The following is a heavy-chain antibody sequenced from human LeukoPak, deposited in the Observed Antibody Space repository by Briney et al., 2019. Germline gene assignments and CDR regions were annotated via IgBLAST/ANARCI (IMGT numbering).Heavy chain of an antibody. CDR3: ARMYYDSSGYSYIDY. CDR2: IFGSGGST. V-gene: IGHV3-23*01. Sequence: PGGSLRLSCAASGFTFSSYAMYWVRQAPGKGLEWVSGIFGSGGSTHYADSVKGRFTISRDNSKNTVYLQMNSLRAEDTAVYYCARMYYDSSGYSYIDYWGQGTLVTVSS. CDR1: GFTFSSYA. D-gene: IGHD3-22*01. J-gene: IGHJ4*02.